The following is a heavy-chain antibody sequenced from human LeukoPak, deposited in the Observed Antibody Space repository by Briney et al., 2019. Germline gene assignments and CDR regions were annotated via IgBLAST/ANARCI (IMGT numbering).Heavy chain of an antibody. D-gene: IGHD6-19*01. J-gene: IGHJ3*02. CDR1: GYTFTNYA. CDR2: ISAYNGNT. Sequence: GASVKVTCKASGYTFTNYAFSWVRQAPGQGLEWMGWISAYNGNTNYAQNFQGRVTMTTDTSTSTAYMELRSLRSGDTAVFCCAIMYSSVWPLEPFDIWGQGTKVTVSS. V-gene: IGHV1-18*01. CDR3: AIMYSSVWPLEPFDI.